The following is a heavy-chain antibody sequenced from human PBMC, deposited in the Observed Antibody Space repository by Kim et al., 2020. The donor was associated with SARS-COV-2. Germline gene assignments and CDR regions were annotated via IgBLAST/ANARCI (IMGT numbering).Heavy chain of an antibody. CDR3: AKGLSSGWGNYFDY. D-gene: IGHD6-19*01. V-gene: IGHV3-23*05. J-gene: IGHJ4*02. Sequence: YADSVKGRFTISRDNSKNTLYLQMNSLRADDTAVYYCAKGLSSGWGNYFDYWGQGTLVTVSS.